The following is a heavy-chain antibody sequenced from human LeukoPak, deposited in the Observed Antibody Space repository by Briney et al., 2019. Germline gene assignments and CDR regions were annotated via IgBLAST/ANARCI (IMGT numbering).Heavy chain of an antibody. CDR3: ARPQSESGAFDI. J-gene: IGHJ3*02. CDR2: IYYSGST. Sequence: PSETLSLTCTVSGGSISSYYWSWIRQSPGKGLEWIGYIYYSGSTNYNPSLKSRVTISVDTSKNQFSLKLSSVTAADTAVYYCARPQSESGAFDIWGQGTMVTVSS. V-gene: IGHV4-59*08. CDR1: GGSISSYY. D-gene: IGHD3-10*01.